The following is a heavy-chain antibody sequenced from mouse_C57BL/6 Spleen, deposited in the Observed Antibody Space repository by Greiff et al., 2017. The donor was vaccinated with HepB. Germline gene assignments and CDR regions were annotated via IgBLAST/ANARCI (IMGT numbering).Heavy chain of an antibody. J-gene: IGHJ2*01. Sequence: DVQLQESGPGMVKPSQSLSLTCTVTGYSITSGYDWHWIRHFPGNKLEWMGYISYSGSTNYNPSLKSRISITHDTSKNHFFLKLNSVTTEDTATYYCARGPYGNYFDYWGQGTTLTVSS. CDR1: GYSITSGYD. CDR2: ISYSGST. D-gene: IGHD1-1*02. CDR3: ARGPYGNYFDY. V-gene: IGHV3-1*01.